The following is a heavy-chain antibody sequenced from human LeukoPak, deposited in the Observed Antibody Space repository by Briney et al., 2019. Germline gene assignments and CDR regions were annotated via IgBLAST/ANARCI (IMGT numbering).Heavy chain of an antibody. Sequence: GGSLRLSCVASGFTFSNYWMNWVRQAPGKGLEWVASIKQDGSDKYYVDSVKGRFTISRDNTKKSLYLQMNTLTVADTAVYYCAGMTSRLPPRNWFDPWGQGTLVTVSS. CDR2: IKQDGSDK. CDR1: GFTFSNYW. CDR3: AGMTSRLPPRNWFDP. V-gene: IGHV3-7*01. J-gene: IGHJ5*02. D-gene: IGHD2-21*02.